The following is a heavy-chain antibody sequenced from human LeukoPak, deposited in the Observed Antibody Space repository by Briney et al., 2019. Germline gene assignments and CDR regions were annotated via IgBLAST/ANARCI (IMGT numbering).Heavy chain of an antibody. D-gene: IGHD6-19*01. CDR2: IRGQAYDGTQ. CDR3: TSLPSGSGWHFPLG. V-gene: IGHV3-49*03. Sequence: GGSLRLSCTASGFTFRDYALSWFRQAPGQGLEWVGFIRGQAYDGTQEYAAVVKGRITISRDDSKSIAYLQTNSRKTENTAVYYCTSLPSGSGWHFPLGWGQGTLVTVSS. J-gene: IGHJ4*02. CDR1: GFTFRDYA.